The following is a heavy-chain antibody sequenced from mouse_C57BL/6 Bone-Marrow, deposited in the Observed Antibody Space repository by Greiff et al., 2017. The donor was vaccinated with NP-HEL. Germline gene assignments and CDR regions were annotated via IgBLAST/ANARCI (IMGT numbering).Heavy chain of an antibody. V-gene: IGHV5-12*01. CDR2: ISNGGGST. CDR1: GFTFSDYY. D-gene: IGHD2-10*02. CDR3: ARHGVWSAWFAY. Sequence: EVKLMESGGGLVQPGGSLKLSCAASGFTFSDYYMYWVRQTPEKRLEWVAYISNGGGSTYYPDTVKGRFTISRDNAKNTLYLQMSRLKSEDTAMYYCARHGVWSAWFAYWGQGTLVTVSA. J-gene: IGHJ3*01.